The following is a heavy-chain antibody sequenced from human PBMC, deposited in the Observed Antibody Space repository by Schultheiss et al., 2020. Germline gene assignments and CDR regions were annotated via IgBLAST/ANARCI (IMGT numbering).Heavy chain of an antibody. CDR3: IALWRYDY. CDR2: IKTKTHGGTT. Sequence: GESLKISCAASGFTFSDAWMSWVRQAPGKGLEWVGRIKTKTHGGTTDYAAPVKGRFTVSRDDSENTLFLQMNSLKIEDTAVYYCIALWRYDYWGQGALVTVSS. V-gene: IGHV3-15*01. D-gene: IGHD4/OR15-4a*01. J-gene: IGHJ4*02. CDR1: GFTFSDAW.